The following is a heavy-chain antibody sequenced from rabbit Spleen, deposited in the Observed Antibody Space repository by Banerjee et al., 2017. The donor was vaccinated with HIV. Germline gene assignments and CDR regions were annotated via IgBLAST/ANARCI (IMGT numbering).Heavy chain of an antibody. Sequence: QEQLEESGGGLVKPGGTLTLTCKASGIDFSSYYYMCWVRQAPGKGLEWIACIDTGFGATTYYASWAKGRFTISKTSSTTVTLQMTSLTAADTATYFCATYVDYDGDFNLWGQGTLVTVS. D-gene: IGHD2-1*01. J-gene: IGHJ4*01. CDR2: IDTGFGATT. CDR1: GIDFSSYYY. V-gene: IGHV1S45*01. CDR3: ATYVDYDGDFNL.